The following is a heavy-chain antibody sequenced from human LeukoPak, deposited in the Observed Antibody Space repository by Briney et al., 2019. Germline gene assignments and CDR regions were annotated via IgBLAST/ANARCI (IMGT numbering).Heavy chain of an antibody. CDR1: GCTFSSYG. Sequence: PGGSLRLSCAASGCTFSSYGMHWVRQGPGKGLEWVTFIWYDGTDKNYADSVKGRFTISRDNSKNTLYLQMNSLRAEDTAVYYCARSGSTYYYGMDVWGQGTTVTVSS. V-gene: IGHV3-33*01. CDR3: ARSGSTYYYGMDV. J-gene: IGHJ6*02. D-gene: IGHD3-10*01. CDR2: IWYDGTDK.